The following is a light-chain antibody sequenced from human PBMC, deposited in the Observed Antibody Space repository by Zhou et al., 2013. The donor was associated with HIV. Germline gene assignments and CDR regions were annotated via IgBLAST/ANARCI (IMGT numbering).Light chain of an antibody. CDR1: QSVSRY. Sequence: EILLTQSPTTLSLSPGERATLSCRASQSVSRYLAWYQQKPGLAPRLLIYDASNRATGIPARFSGSGSGTDFTLTIGSLEPEDFAVYYCQQRSNWPPMYTFGQGTKLEIK. CDR2: DAS. V-gene: IGKV3-11*01. CDR3: QQRSNWPPMYT. J-gene: IGKJ2*01.